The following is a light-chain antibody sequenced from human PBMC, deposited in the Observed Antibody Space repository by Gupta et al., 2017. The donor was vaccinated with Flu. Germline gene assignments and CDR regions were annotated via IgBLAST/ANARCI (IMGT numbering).Light chain of an antibody. CDR3: AAWDDSPNGYV. Sequence: SVLTQPPSASGTPGQSVTISCSGSSSNIGSNNVHWYQQLPGTPPKLLIYSNNQRPSGVPDRFSGSKHGTSVSLAISGLQSEDEADYYCAAWDDSPNGYVFGTGTKVTVL. CDR2: SNN. V-gene: IGLV1-44*01. CDR1: SSNIGSNN. J-gene: IGLJ1*01.